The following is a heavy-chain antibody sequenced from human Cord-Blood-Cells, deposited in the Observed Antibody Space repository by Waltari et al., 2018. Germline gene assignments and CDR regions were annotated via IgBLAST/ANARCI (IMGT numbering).Heavy chain of an antibody. CDR2: SNHDEST. D-gene: IGHD6-13*01. CDR3: ARGPRIAAADDWYFDL. V-gene: IGHV4-34*01. CDR1: GGSFSGYY. Sequence: QVQLQQWGAGLLKPSETLSLTCAVYGGSFSGYYWSWIRQPPGKGLEWIGESNHDESTTTNPSLKSRVTISVDTSKNPFSLKLSSVTAADTAVYYCARGPRIAAADDWYFDLWGRGTLVTVSS. J-gene: IGHJ2*01.